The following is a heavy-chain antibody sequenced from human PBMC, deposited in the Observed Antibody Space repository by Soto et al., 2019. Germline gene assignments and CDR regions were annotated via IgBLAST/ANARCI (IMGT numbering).Heavy chain of an antibody. Sequence: SETLSLTCTVSGGSISTYYWSWIRQSLGKGLEWIGYIFYSDNTNYNPSLRSRVTISVDTSKSQFSLKLTSVTAADTAVYYCARGGETYYDFWSGFSPIDYWGQGALVTVS. CDR2: IFYSDNT. J-gene: IGHJ4*02. CDR1: GGSISTYY. D-gene: IGHD3-3*01. CDR3: ARGGETYYDFWSGFSPIDY. V-gene: IGHV4-59*01.